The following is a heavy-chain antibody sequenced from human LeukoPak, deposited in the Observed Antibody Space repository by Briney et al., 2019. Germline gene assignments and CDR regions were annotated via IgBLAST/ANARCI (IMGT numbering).Heavy chain of an antibody. CDR2: IYYSGST. CDR1: GGSISRGDYY. V-gene: IGHV4-30-4*01. Sequence: SQTLSLTCTVSGGSISRGDYYWSWIRQPPGKGLEWIGYIYYSGSTYYSPSLKSRVTISVDTSKNQFSLKLSSVTAADTAVYYCARANLGYCSSTSCRHSGFLWATYFDYWGQGTLVTVSS. CDR3: ARANLGYCSSTSCRHSGFLWATYFDY. J-gene: IGHJ4*02. D-gene: IGHD2-2*01.